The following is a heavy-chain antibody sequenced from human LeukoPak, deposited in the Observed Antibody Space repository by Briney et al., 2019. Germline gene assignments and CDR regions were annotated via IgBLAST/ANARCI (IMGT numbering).Heavy chain of an antibody. D-gene: IGHD7-27*01. J-gene: IGHJ6*02. CDR1: GFTFSDYY. V-gene: IGHV3-11*01. CDR3: ARGARPTGGTTNYFGMDV. Sequence: PGGSLRLSCAASGFTFSDYYMSWIRQAPGKGLEWVSYISSSGSTIYYADSVKGRFTISRDNAKNSLYLQMNSLKTEDTAVYYCARGARPTGGTTNYFGMDVWGQGTTVTVSS. CDR2: ISSSGSTI.